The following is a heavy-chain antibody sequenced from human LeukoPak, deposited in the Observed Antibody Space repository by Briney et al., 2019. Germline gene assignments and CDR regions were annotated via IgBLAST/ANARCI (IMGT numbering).Heavy chain of an antibody. Sequence: PTGGSLRLSCAASGFTVSSNYMSWVRQAPGKGLEWVSAISGSGSSTYYADSVKGRFTISRDNSKNTLYLQMNSLRAEDTAVYYCAKGVVVVAAKYYFDYWGQGTLVTVSS. V-gene: IGHV3-23*01. D-gene: IGHD2-15*01. CDR3: AKGVVVVAAKYYFDY. CDR1: GFTVSSNY. CDR2: ISGSGSST. J-gene: IGHJ4*02.